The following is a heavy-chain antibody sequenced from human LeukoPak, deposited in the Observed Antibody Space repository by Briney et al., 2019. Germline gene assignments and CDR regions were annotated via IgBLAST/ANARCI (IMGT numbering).Heavy chain of an antibody. J-gene: IGHJ4*02. D-gene: IGHD5/OR15-5a*01. CDR2: LFYTGNT. Sequence: SETLSLTCTVSGGSINSGDYYWTWIRQPPGKGLEWIGSLFYTGNTYYNPSLKTRVTISIDTSKNQFSLKLSSVTAADTAVYYRARENIVSTRDFDYWGQGTLVTVSS. CDR3: ARENIVSTRDFDY. V-gene: IGHV4-39*07. CDR1: GGSINSGDYY.